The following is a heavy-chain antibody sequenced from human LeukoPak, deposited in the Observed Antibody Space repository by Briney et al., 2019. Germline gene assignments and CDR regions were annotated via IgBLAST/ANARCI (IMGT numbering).Heavy chain of an antibody. J-gene: IGHJ4*02. CDR2: ISYDGSNK. CDR3: ARVDSLAVAGLAFDY. D-gene: IGHD6-19*01. Sequence: GRSLRLSCAASGFTFSNYAMHWVRQAPGKGLEWVAVISYDGSNKYYADSVKGRFTISRDNSKNTLYLQMNSLRAEDTAVYYCARVDSLAVAGLAFDYWGQGTLVTVSS. V-gene: IGHV3-30-3*01. CDR1: GFTFSNYA.